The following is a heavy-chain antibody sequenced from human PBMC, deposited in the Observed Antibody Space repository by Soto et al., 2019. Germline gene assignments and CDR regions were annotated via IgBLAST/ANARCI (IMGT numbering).Heavy chain of an antibody. Sequence: PSETLSLTCTVSGGSISSGGYYWSWIRQHPGKGLEWIGYIYYSGSTYYNPSLKSRVTISVDTSKNQFPLKLSSVTAADTAVYYCARDARSRRVVSIWGQGTMVTVSS. J-gene: IGHJ3*02. CDR3: ARDARSRRVVSI. D-gene: IGHD2-2*01. CDR2: IYYSGST. V-gene: IGHV4-31*03. CDR1: GGSISSGGYY.